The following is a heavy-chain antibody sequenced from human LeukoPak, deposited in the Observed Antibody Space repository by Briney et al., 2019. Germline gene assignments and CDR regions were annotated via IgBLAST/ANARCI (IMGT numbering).Heavy chain of an antibody. Sequence: TGGSLRLSCAASGFSFNTCAMSWVRQAPGKGLEWVSTISGGGRSTDYADSVKGQFTISRDNSKNTLYLQMNSLRAEDTAVYYCARERYFDYWGRGTLVTVSS. CDR1: GFSFNTCA. CDR3: ARERYFDY. V-gene: IGHV3-23*01. CDR2: ISGGGRST. J-gene: IGHJ4*02.